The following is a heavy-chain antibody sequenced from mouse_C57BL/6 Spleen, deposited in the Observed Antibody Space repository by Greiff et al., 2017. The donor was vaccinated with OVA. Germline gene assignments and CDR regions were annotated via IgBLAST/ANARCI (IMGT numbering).Heavy chain of an antibody. CDR2: ISYDGSN. Sequence: DVKLQESGPGLVKPSQSLSLTCSVTGYSITSGYYWNWIRQFPGNKLEWMGYISYDGSNNYNPSLKNRISITRDTSKNQFFLKLNSVTTEDTATYYCASDVWFAYWGQGTLVTVSA. J-gene: IGHJ3*01. CDR1: GYSITSGYY. CDR3: ASDVWFAY. V-gene: IGHV3-6*01.